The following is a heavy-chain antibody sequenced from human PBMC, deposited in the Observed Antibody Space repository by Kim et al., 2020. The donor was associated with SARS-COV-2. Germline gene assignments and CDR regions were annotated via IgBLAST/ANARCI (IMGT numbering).Heavy chain of an antibody. CDR3: AKGDLGYSSDAFDI. Sequence: GGSLRLSCAASGFTFDDYAMHWVRQAPGKGLEWVSGISWNSGSIGYADSVKGRFTISRDNAKNSLYLQMNSLRAEDTALYYCAKGDLGYSSDAFDIWGQGTMVTVSS. V-gene: IGHV3-9*01. D-gene: IGHD6-13*01. CDR2: ISWNSGSI. J-gene: IGHJ3*02. CDR1: GFTFDDYA.